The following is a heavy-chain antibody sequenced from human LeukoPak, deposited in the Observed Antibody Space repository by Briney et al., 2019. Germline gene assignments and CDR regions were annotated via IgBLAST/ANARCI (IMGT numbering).Heavy chain of an antibody. Sequence: GGSLRLSCVASGFTFTTHSMNWVRRAPGKGPEWVASINSGSSYISYTDSVKGRFTISRDNTEKSIYLQMNYLRVEDTALYYCVRASGAAALDFWGQGTLVTVTS. CDR1: GFTFTTHS. CDR3: VRASGAAALDF. CDR2: INSGSSYI. D-gene: IGHD6-13*01. J-gene: IGHJ4*02. V-gene: IGHV3-21*01.